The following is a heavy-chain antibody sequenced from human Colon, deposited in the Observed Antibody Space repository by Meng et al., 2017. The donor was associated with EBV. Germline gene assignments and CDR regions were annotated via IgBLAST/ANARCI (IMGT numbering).Heavy chain of an antibody. J-gene: IGHJ5*02. V-gene: IGHV4-30-2*01. D-gene: IGHD2-21*02. Sequence: LPPSHSASVQPPQPLPHPSAVPGASISSVDYSWSWIRQPPGQGLEWIGYIYHGGTTYNTSLKSRVTISVDNSKNQFSLRLTSVTAADTAVYYCARGPYCGGDCYWFDPWGQGTLVTVSS. CDR1: GASISSVDYS. CDR2: IYHGGTT. CDR3: ARGPYCGGDCYWFDP.